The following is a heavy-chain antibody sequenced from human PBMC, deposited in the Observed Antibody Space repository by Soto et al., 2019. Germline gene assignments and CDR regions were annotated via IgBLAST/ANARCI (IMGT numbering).Heavy chain of an antibody. CDR3: PRAVGNYYGMEV. D-gene: IGHD1-26*01. CDR2: SDGSSAYT. J-gene: IGHJ6*01. V-gene: IGHV3-11*06. Sequence: QVQLVESGGGLVKPGGSLRLSCAASGFTFSDYYMNWIRQAPGKGLEWLSYSDGSSAYTNYADSVKGRFTISRDNAKNSRFLQWPSLRAEDPPSYYCPRAVGNYYGMEVGGQGPRSPSPQ. CDR1: GFTFSDYY.